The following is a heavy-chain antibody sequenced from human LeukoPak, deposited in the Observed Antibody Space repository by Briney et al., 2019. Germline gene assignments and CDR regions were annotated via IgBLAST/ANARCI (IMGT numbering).Heavy chain of an antibody. D-gene: IGHD3-22*01. J-gene: IGHJ4*02. CDR2: ISVSGNT. CDR3: ARVEYYYESRGLYYFDY. Sequence: GGSLRLSCAASGFTLSSYAMSWVRQGPGKGLEWVSAISVSGNTYHADSVKGRFTISRDSYKNTLYLQMNSLRAEDAAVYYCARVEYYYESRGLYYFDYWGQGTLVTVSS. CDR1: GFTLSSYA. V-gene: IGHV3-23*01.